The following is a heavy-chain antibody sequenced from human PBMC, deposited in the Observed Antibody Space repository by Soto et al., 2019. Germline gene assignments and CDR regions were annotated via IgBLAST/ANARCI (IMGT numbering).Heavy chain of an antibody. Sequence: ASVKVSCKVSGYTLTELSMHWVRQAPGKGLEWMGGFDPEDGETIYAQKFQDRVTMTEDTSTDTAYMELSSLRSEDTAVYYCATRFSSGWFVGYYFDYWGQGTLVTVFS. J-gene: IGHJ4*02. V-gene: IGHV1-24*01. CDR3: ATRFSSGWFVGYYFDY. CDR1: GYTLTELS. D-gene: IGHD6-19*01. CDR2: FDPEDGET.